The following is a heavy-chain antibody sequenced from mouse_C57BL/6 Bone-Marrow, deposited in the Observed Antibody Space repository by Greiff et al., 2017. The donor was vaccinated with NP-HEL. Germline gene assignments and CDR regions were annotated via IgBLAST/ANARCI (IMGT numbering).Heavy chain of an antibody. CDR2: INYDGSST. J-gene: IGHJ1*03. CDR3: ARGGGLYWYFDV. CDR1: GFTFSDYY. Sequence: EVMLVESEGGLVQPGSSMKLSCTASGFTFSDYYMAWVRQAPEKGLEWVANINYDGSSTYYLDSLKSRFIISRDNAKNILYLQMSSLKSEDTATYYCARGGGLYWYFDVWGTGTTVTVSS. V-gene: IGHV5-16*01.